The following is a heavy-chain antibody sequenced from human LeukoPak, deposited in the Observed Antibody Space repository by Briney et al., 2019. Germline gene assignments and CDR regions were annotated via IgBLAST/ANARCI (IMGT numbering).Heavy chain of an antibody. D-gene: IGHD1-26*01. CDR1: GFTVSSSY. CDR2: NSGGGTT. CDR3: ARWSGGNYPQFEH. J-gene: IGHJ4*02. V-gene: IGHV3-53*01. Sequence: PGGSLRLSCAASGFTVSSSYMTWVRQAPGKGLEWVSVNSGGGTTYYADSVKGRFAISRDFSKNTLYLQMNSLRAEDTAVYYCARWSGGNYPQFEHWGQGTLVTVSS.